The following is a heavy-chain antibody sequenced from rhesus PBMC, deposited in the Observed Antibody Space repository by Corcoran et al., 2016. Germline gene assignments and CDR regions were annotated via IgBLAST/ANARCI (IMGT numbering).Heavy chain of an antibody. D-gene: IGHD3-28*01. V-gene: IGHV4-93*02. Sequence: QVQLQESGPAVVKPSETLSLTCAVSGGSISSSNWWSWIRQSPGKGLEWIGVIYGSGGSTEYNPSLKSRVTISIDTSKNQFCLKLRAVTAADTAVYYCARQWGIVVIIGYFDLWGPGTPITISS. CDR2: IYGSGGST. CDR3: ARQWGIVVIIGYFDL. J-gene: IGHJ2*01. CDR1: GGSISSSNW.